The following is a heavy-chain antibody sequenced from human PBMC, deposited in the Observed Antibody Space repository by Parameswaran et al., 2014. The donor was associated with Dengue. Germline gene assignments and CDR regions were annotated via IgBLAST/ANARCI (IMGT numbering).Heavy chain of an antibody. CDR3: ARRPWTQRAYYFDY. CDR2: IYYSGST. Sequence: ASETLSLTCTVSGDSISTSSYYWAWIRQPPGKGLEWIGSIYYSGSTYYSPSLKSRVTISVDTSKNQYSLKLTSVTAADTAEYYCARRPWTQRAYYFDYWGQGTLVTVSS. CDR1: GDSISTSSYY. J-gene: IGHJ4*02. D-gene: IGHD3/OR15-3a*01. V-gene: IGHV4-39*01.